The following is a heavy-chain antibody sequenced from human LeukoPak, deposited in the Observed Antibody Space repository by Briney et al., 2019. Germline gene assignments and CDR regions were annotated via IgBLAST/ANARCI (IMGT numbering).Heavy chain of an antibody. V-gene: IGHV4-61*01. D-gene: IGHD3-22*01. CDR1: GGSVSSGSYY. J-gene: IGHJ6*02. Sequence: SETLPLTCTVSGGSVSSGSYYWSWIRQPPGKGLEWIGYIYYSGSTNYNPPLKSRVTISVDTSKNQFSLKLSSVTAADTAVYYCASVARDYYDSSGYLNRYYYYGMDVWGQGTTVTVSS. CDR2: IYYSGST. CDR3: ASVARDYYDSSGYLNRYYYYGMDV.